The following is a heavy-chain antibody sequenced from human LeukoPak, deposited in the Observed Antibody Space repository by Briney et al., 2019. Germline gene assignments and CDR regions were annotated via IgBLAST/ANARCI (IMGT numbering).Heavy chain of an antibody. V-gene: IGHV3-30-3*01. CDR3: ARDIPDY. CDR2: ISYDGSNK. Sequence: GGSLGLSCAASGFTFSSYAMHGVRQAPGRGLEGVAVISYDGSNKYYTDSVKGRFTISRDNAKNSLYLQMNSLRAEDTAVYYCARDIPDYWGQGTQVTVSS. CDR1: GFTFSSYA. J-gene: IGHJ4*02.